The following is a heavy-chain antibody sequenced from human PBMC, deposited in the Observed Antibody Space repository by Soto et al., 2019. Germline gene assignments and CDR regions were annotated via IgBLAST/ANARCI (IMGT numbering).Heavy chain of an antibody. D-gene: IGHD2-2*01. J-gene: IGHJ6*02. CDR1: GGSISSGGYY. CDR2: IYYSGST. V-gene: IGHV4-31*03. CDR3: ARDQLVPAAMRGYYYYGMDV. Sequence: QVQLQESGPGLVKPSQTLSLTCTVSGGSISSGGYYWSWIRQHPGKGLEWIVYIYYSGSTYYNPSLKSRVTISVDTSKNQFSLKLSSVTAADTAVYYCARDQLVPAAMRGYYYYGMDVWGQGTTVTVSS.